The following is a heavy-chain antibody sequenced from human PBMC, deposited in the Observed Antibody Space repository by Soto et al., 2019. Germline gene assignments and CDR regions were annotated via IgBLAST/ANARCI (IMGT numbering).Heavy chain of an antibody. Sequence: ASVKVSCKASGGTFSSYAISWVRQAPGQGLEWMGGIIPIFGTANYAQKFQGRVTITADESTSTAYMELSSLRSEDTAVYYCARDSGGGIGELAHYWGQGTLVTVSS. CDR2: IIPIFGTA. D-gene: IGHD3-10*01. CDR3: ARDSGGGIGELAHY. CDR1: GGTFSSYA. J-gene: IGHJ4*02. V-gene: IGHV1-69*13.